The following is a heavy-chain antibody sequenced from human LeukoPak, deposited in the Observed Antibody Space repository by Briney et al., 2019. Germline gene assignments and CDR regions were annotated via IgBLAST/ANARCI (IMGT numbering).Heavy chain of an antibody. J-gene: IGHJ5*02. CDR1: GFTFSSHG. Sequence: PGGSLRLSCAEAGFTFSSHGMKWVGQAPGKGMEWVALIWYDGGRTKYVDSVMGRLTISRDSKKNRLYLQMGRLRDEDTAVYFCAKDLSYGSLWFDPWGQGTLVTVSS. D-gene: IGHD3-10*01. V-gene: IGHV3-33*06. CDR3: AKDLSYGSLWFDP. CDR2: IWYDGGRT.